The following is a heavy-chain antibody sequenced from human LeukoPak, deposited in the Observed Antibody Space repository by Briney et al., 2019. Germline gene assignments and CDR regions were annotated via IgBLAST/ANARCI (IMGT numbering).Heavy chain of an antibody. Sequence: SETLSLTRTVPGGSISSSSYYWGWIRQPPGKGLEWIGSINYSGSTYYNPSLKSRVTISVDTSKTQFSLKLSSVTAADTAVYYCARLSDYWGQGTLVTVSS. CDR1: GGSISSSSYY. CDR3: ARLSDY. J-gene: IGHJ4*02. CDR2: INYSGST. V-gene: IGHV4-39*01.